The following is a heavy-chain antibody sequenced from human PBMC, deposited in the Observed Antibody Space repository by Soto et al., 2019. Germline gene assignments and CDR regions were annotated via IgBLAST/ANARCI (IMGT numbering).Heavy chain of an antibody. J-gene: IGHJ4*02. CDR3: ARYTKYQLLFIDY. CDR2: ISGSGGST. CDR1: GFTFSSYS. V-gene: IGHV3-23*01. D-gene: IGHD2-2*01. Sequence: GGSLRLSCAASGFTFSSYSMNWVRQAPGKGLEWVSSISGSGGSTYYADSVKGRFTISRDNSKNTLYLQMNSLRAEDTAVYYCARYTKYQLLFIDYWGQGTLVTVSS.